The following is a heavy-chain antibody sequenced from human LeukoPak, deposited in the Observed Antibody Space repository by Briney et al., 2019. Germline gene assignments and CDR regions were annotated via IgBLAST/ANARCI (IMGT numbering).Heavy chain of an antibody. J-gene: IGHJ6*03. V-gene: IGHV3-9*01. CDR2: ISWNSDTI. CDR3: AKDASGYYFYYMDV. Sequence: GRSLRLSCAASGFTFDDYAMHWVRQTPGRGLEWVSGISWNSDTIGYADSAKGRFTISRDNDKNSLYLQMNSLRVEDTALYYCAKDASGYYFYYMDVWGKGTTVTVSS. CDR1: GFTFDDYA. D-gene: IGHD6-6*01.